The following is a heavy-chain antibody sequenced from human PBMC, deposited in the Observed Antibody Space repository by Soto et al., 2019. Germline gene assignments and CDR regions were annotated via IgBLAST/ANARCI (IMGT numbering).Heavy chain of an antibody. CDR2: LYWDDDK. V-gene: IGHV2-5*02. CDR1: GFSLSTSGVG. Sequence: QITLKESGPTLVKPTQTLTLTCTFSGFSLSTSGVGVAWIRQPPGKALEWLALLYWDDDKRYSPSLNSRRTITKDTSKSQVVLTMTNMDPLDTATYYCAHVYGGYDTFDYWGQATLVTVSS. J-gene: IGHJ4*02. CDR3: AHVYGGYDTFDY. D-gene: IGHD5-12*01.